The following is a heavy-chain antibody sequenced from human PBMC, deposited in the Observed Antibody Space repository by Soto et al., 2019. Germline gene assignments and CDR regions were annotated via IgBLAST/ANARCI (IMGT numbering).Heavy chain of an antibody. D-gene: IGHD2-15*01. V-gene: IGHV3-30-3*01. CDR3: ARAMGGYCSGGSCYYNWFDP. Sequence: GESLKISCAASGFTFSSYAMHWVRQAPGKGLEWVAVISYDGSNKYYADSVKGRFTISRDNSKNTLYLQMNSLRAEDTAVYYCARAMGGYCSGGSCYYNWFDPWGQGTLVTVSS. CDR1: GFTFSSYA. CDR2: ISYDGSNK. J-gene: IGHJ5*02.